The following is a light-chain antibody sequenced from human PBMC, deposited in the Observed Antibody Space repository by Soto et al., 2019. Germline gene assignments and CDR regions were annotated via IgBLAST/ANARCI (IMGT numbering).Light chain of an antibody. CDR3: QQYDNLPFT. J-gene: IGKJ3*01. CDR1: QDISNY. CDR2: DAS. V-gene: IGKV1-33*01. Sequence: DIQMTQSPSSRSASVGDRVTITCQASQDISNYLNWYQQKPGKAPKLLIYDASNLETGVPSRFSGSGSGTDFTFTISSLQPEDVATYYCQQYDNLPFTFGPGTKVAIK.